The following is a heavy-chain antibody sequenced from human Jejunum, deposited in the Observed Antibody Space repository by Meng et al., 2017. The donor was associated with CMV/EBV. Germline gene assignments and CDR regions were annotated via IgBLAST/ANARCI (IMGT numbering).Heavy chain of an antibody. J-gene: IGHJ3*02. D-gene: IGHD3-3*01. CDR1: GFTFSNYG. V-gene: IGHV3-30*02. CDR2: IRYDESNK. CDR3: ARPFGVASAGAFDI. Sequence: GFTFSNYGLHWVRQAPGKGLEWVAFIRYDESNKYYADSVKGRFTISRDNSMNTLYVQMNSLRTEDTAVYYCARPFGVASAGAFDIWGQGTMVTVSS.